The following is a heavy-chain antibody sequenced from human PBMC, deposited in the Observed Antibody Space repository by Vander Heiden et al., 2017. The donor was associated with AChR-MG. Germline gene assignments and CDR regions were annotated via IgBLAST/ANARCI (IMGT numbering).Heavy chain of an antibody. V-gene: IGHV1-69*01. CDR1: GGTFSSSA. J-gene: IGHJ5*02. D-gene: IGHD3-3*01. Sequence: QVQLVQSGAEVQKPGSSVKVSCKASGGTFSSSAISWVRQAPGQGLEWMGGIIPIFGTANYAQKFQGRVTITADESTSTAYMELSSLRSENTAVYYCARESQRITIFGVVSGFDPWGQGTLVTVSS. CDR2: IIPIFGTA. CDR3: ARESQRITIFGVVSGFDP.